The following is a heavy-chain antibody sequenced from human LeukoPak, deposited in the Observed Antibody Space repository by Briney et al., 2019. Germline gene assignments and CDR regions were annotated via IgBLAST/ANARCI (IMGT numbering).Heavy chain of an antibody. V-gene: IGHV4-59*08. D-gene: IGHD6-19*01. Sequence: SETLSLTCTVSGGSISSYYWSWIRQPPGKGLEWIGYIYYSGSTNYNPSLKSRVTISVDTSKNQFSLKLSSVTAADTAVYYCARHLSSGWYGGDYFDYWGQGTLVTVSS. CDR1: GGSISSYY. CDR2: IYYSGST. J-gene: IGHJ4*02. CDR3: ARHLSSGWYGGDYFDY.